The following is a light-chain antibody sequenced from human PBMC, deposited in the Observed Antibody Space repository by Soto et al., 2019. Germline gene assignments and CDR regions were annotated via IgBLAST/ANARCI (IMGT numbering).Light chain of an antibody. J-gene: IGKJ4*01. CDR3: QHYDNLLLT. V-gene: IGKV1-33*01. Sequence: DIQMIQSPSSLSASVGDRVTITCQASQDINTYLNWYQQKPGKAPNLLIYDASKLETGVPSRFSGGGSGTDFTFTVTSLQPEDFATYFCQHYDNLLLTFGGGTKV. CDR1: QDINTY. CDR2: DAS.